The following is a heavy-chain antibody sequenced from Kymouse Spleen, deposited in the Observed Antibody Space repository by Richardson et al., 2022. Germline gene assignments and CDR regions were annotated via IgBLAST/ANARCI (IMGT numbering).Heavy chain of an antibody. CDR1: GFTFSSYW. V-gene: IGHV3-74*01. CDR3: ARAGYSTTVTTNYYYGMDV. J-gene: IGHJ6*02. Sequence: EVQLVESGGGLVQPGGSLRLSCAASGFTFSSYWMHWVRQAPGKGLVWVSRINSDGSSTSYADSVKGRFTISRDNAKNTLYLQMNSLRAEDTAVYYCARAGYSTTVTTNYYYGMDVWGQGTTVTVSS. D-gene: IGHD4-17*01. CDR2: INSDGSST.